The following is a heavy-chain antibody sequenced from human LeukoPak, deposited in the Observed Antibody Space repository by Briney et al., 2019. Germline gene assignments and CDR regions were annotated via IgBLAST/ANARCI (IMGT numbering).Heavy chain of an antibody. CDR1: GFTFSNYA. J-gene: IGHJ5*02. CDR2: ISDSGGSI. D-gene: IGHD3-10*01. Sequence: GGSLRLSCGASGFTFSNYAMNWVRQAPGKGLEWVSAISDSGGSIYYADSVKGRFTISRDNSKNTLYLQMNSLRAEDTAVYYCAKDHLEYYYGSGRSWGQGTLVTVSS. V-gene: IGHV3-23*01. CDR3: AKDHLEYYYGSGRS.